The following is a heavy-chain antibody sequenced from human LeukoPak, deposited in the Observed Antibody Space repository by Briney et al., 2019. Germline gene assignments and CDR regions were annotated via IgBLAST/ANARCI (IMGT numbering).Heavy chain of an antibody. D-gene: IGHD3-10*01. V-gene: IGHV3-21*01. CDR2: ISSSSSYR. CDR3: SRGYYYVDY. J-gene: IGHJ4*02. Sequence: GRSLRLSCAASGFTFSSYSMNWVRQAPGKGLEWVSSISSSSSYRYYADSVKGRFTISRDNAKNSLYLHRNSLRAEDTAVYYCSRGYYYVDYWGQGTLVTVSS. CDR1: GFTFSSYS.